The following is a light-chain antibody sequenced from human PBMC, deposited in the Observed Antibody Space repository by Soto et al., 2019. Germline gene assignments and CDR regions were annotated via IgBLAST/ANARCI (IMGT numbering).Light chain of an antibody. V-gene: IGLV2-14*01. Sequence: QSALTQPASVSGSPGQSITISCTGTSSDVGGYNYVSGYQQHPGKAPKLMIYDVTNRPSGVSNRFSGSKFGNTASLTISGLQAEDEADYYCSSYTSTSILVFGGGTKVTVL. CDR2: DVT. CDR3: SSYTSTSILV. J-gene: IGLJ2*01. CDR1: SSDVGGYNY.